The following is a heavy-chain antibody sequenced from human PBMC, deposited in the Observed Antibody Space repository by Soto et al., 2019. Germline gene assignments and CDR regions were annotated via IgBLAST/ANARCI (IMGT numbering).Heavy chain of an antibody. CDR2: AYYRSKRYI. Sequence: SQTLSLTCAISGDSVSSDNVVWNWIRQSPSRGLEWLGRAYYRSKRYIEYAVSVRGRITINPDTSKNLVSLQLNSETPDDTALDYCTSYRIDSWGQGTLVTVSS. J-gene: IGHJ4*02. CDR3: TSYRIDS. CDR1: GDSVSSDNVV. V-gene: IGHV6-1*01.